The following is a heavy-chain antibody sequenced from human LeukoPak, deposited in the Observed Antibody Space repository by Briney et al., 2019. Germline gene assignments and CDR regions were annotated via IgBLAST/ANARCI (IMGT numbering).Heavy chain of an antibody. V-gene: IGHV4-31*03. CDR3: ARNVFGVVLVDYYFDY. CDR1: VDSVRRGTYY. CDR2: IFYSGST. J-gene: IGHJ4*02. Sequence: SQTLSLTCTVSVDSVRRGTYYWSWIRQRPGEGLEWIGYIFYSGSTYYNPSLESRASISIDTSGNFFSLRLNGVTAAGPAVYYCARNVFGVVLVDYYFDYRGQGTLVTV. D-gene: IGHD2-8*02.